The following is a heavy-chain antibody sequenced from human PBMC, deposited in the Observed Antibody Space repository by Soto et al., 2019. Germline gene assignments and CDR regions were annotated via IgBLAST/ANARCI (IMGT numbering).Heavy chain of an antibody. CDR2: IYYSGST. V-gene: IGHV4-39*01. D-gene: IGHD3-3*01. CDR1: GGSISSSSYY. Sequence: QLQLQESGPGLVKPSETLSLTCTVSGGSISSSSYYWGWIRQPPGKGLEWIGSIYYSGSTYYNPSLKSRVIISVDTSKNQFSLKLSSVTAADTAVYYCARAARDFWSGYPTNWFDPWGQGTLVTVSS. CDR3: ARAARDFWSGYPTNWFDP. J-gene: IGHJ5*02.